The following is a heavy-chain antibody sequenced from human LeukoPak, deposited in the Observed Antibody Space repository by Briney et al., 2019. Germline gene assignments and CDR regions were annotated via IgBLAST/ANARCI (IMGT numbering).Heavy chain of an antibody. J-gene: IGHJ4*02. V-gene: IGHV1-18*01. D-gene: IGHD3-10*01. CDR3: ARTQNPYGSGSYYDY. Sequence: ASVKVSCKASGYTFTSYGISWVRQAPGQGLEWMGWISAYNGNTNYAQKLQGRVTMTTDTSTSIAYMELRSLRSDATAVYHCARTQNPYGSGSYYDYWGQGTLVTVSS. CDR2: ISAYNGNT. CDR1: GYTFTSYG.